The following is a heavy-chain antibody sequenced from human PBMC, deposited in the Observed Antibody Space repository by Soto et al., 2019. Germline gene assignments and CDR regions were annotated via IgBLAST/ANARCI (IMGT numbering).Heavy chain of an antibody. J-gene: IGHJ2*01. CDR1: GFPSSTYA. Sequence: PGGSLRLSCAASGFPSSTYALNWVRQAPGKGPEWVSTISESGHHTHYADSVKGRFTISRDKSKNTLSLQMNSLRVEDTAIYYCTKSDGCGGGACYTGTYYYFDVWGRGTLVTVSS. CDR3: TKSDGCGGGACYTGTYYYFDV. V-gene: IGHV3-23*01. CDR2: ISESGHHT. D-gene: IGHD3-16*02.